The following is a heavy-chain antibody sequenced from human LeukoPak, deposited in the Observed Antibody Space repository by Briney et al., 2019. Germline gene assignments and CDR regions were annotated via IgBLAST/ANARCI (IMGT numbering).Heavy chain of an antibody. Sequence: GGSLRLSCAASGFTFSNNWMTWVRRAPGKGPEWVASVKKDASEKYYVDSVKGRFAISRDNAKNSLYLQMSSLRVEDTAVYYCARGPPYGSRSDYFDYWGQGTLVTVSA. V-gene: IGHV3-7*01. D-gene: IGHD3-10*01. CDR1: GFTFSNNW. CDR2: VKKDASEK. J-gene: IGHJ4*02. CDR3: ARGPPYGSRSDYFDY.